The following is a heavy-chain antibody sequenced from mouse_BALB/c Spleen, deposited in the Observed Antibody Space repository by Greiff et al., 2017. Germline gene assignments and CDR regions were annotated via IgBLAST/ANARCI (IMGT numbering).Heavy chain of an antibody. D-gene: IGHD1-1*01. CDR2: ISNGGGST. V-gene: IGHV5-12-2*01. CDR3: ARHPSYYGSSYGYFDV. J-gene: IGHJ1*01. CDR1: GFTFSSYT. Sequence: EVMLVESGGGLVQPGGSLKLSCAASGFTFSSYTMSWVRQTPEKRLEWVAYISNGGGSTYYPDTVKGRFTISRDNAKNTLYLQMSSLKSEDTAMYYCARHPSYYGSSYGYFDVWGAGTTVTVSS.